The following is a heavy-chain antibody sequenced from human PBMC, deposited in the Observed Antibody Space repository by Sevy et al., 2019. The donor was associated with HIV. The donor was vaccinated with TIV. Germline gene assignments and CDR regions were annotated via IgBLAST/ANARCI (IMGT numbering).Heavy chain of an antibody. V-gene: IGHV3-23*01. CDR3: AREGCTRPHDY. CDR1: GFAFYDYS. Sequence: GGSLRLSCAASGFAFYDYSMSWIRQAPGKGLEWVAPLSFGCGKINYADSVKGRFTISRDNSKNSFYLQMDNLRVEDTALDYCAREGCTRPHDYWGQGTRVTVSS. CDR2: LSFGCGKI. D-gene: IGHD2-8*01. J-gene: IGHJ4*02.